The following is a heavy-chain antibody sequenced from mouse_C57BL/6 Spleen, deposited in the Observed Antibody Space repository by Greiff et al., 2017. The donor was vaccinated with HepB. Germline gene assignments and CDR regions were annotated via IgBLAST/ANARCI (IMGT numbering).Heavy chain of an antibody. Sequence: VKLMESGAELAKPGASVKLSCKASGFTFTSYWMHWVKQRPGQGLEWIGYINPSSGYTKYNQKFKDKATLTADKSSSTAYMQLSSLQYEDSAVYYCARGAYDYDVMDYWGQGTSVTVSS. V-gene: IGHV1-7*01. CDR3: ARGAYDYDVMDY. CDR1: GFTFTSYW. CDR2: INPSSGYT. J-gene: IGHJ4*01.